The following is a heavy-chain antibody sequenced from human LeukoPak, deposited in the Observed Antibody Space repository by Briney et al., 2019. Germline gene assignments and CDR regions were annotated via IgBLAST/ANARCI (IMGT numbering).Heavy chain of an antibody. D-gene: IGHD5-12*01. CDR3: AREPIYSGYGPDYYYYYYMDV. CDR2: IIPIFGTA. V-gene: IGHV1-69*05. J-gene: IGHJ6*03. CDR1: GGTFSSYA. Sequence: SVKVSCKASGGTFSSYAISWVRQAPGQGLEWMGRIIPIFGTANYAQKFQGRVTITTGESTSTGYMELSSLTSEDTAVYYCAREPIYSGYGPDYYYYYYMDVWGKGTTVTVSS.